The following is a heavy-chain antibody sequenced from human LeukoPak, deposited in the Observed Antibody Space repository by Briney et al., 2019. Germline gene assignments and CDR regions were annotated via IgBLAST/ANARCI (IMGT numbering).Heavy chain of an antibody. D-gene: IGHD2-2*01. CDR1: GGPISTYY. CDR3: ARGDCSSTICYSPMDV. Sequence: SETLYLTCTVSGGPISTYYWVWIRQTPGKGLEWIGSIYRSGSTNYNPSLKSRVTISVDTSENQFSLKVNSVTAADTALYYCARGDCSSTICYSPMDVWGKGTTVTVSS. V-gene: IGHV4-38-2*02. J-gene: IGHJ6*03. CDR2: IYRSGST.